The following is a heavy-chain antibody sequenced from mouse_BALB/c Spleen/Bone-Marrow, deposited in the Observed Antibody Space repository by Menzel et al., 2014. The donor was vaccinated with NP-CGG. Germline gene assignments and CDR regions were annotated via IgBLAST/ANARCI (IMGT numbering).Heavy chain of an antibody. J-gene: IGHJ2*01. Sequence: VQRVESGPGLVSPSQSLSITCTVSGFSLTSYGVHWVRQPPGKGLEWLGVIWAGGSTNYNSALMSRLSISKDNSKGQVFLKMNSLQTDDTAMYYCARGLYFDYWGQGTTLTVSS. V-gene: IGHV2-9*02. CDR1: GFSLTSYG. CDR2: IWAGGST. CDR3: ARGLYFDY.